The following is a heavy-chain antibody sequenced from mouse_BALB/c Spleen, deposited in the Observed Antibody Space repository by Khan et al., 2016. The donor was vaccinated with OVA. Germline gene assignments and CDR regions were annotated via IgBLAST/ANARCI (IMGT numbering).Heavy chain of an antibody. CDR3: ARSGYGNPFAF. V-gene: IGHV1S81*02. D-gene: IGHD2-1*01. J-gene: IGHJ3*01. CDR2: INPNNGGT. CDR1: GFTFSSYY. Sequence: QVQLKQSGAELVKPGTTSVKLSCKASGFTFSSYYMYWVKQRPGQGLEWIGGINPNNGGTNFNEKFKTKATLTVDKSSSTAYMQLSSLTSEDSAVSYCARSGYGNPFAFWGQGTLVTVSA.